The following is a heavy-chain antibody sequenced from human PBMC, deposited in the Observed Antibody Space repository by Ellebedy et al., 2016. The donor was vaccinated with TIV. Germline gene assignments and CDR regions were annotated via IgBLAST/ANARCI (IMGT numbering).Heavy chain of an antibody. CDR2: IKSKIDGGTT. D-gene: IGHD5-24*01. J-gene: IGHJ4*02. Sequence: GGSLRLSXAASGFTFSTAWLTWVRQAPGKGLEWVGRIKSKIDGGTTDYAATVRGRFTISRDDSKNTLYLQMSSLKADDTAIYYCATTSRDAYNFELDYWGQGTLVTVSS. CDR1: GFTFSTAW. CDR3: ATTSRDAYNFELDY. V-gene: IGHV3-15*01.